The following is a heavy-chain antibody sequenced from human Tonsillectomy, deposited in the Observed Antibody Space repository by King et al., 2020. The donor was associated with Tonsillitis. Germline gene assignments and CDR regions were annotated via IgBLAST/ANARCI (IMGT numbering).Heavy chain of an antibody. CDR1: GYTFPIYG. V-gene: IGHV1-18*01. Sequence: QLVQSGAEVKKPGASVKVSCKASGYTFPIYGITWVRQAPGQGLEWMGWISAYNGNTNFAQTLQGRVTMTTDTPTRTAYMELMSLRSDDTAVYYCARDRHQLLDYWGQGTLVTVSS. D-gene: IGHD2-2*01. J-gene: IGHJ4*02. CDR2: ISAYNGNT. CDR3: ARDRHQLLDY.